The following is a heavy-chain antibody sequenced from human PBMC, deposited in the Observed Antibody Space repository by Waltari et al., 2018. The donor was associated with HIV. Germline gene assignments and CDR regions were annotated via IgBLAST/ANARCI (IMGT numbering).Heavy chain of an antibody. CDR2: IYPCDSDT. D-gene: IGHD1-26*01. CDR3: ARLRRHSGSYSDAFDI. V-gene: IGHV5-51*01. J-gene: IGHJ3*02. CDR1: GYRFTSSW. Sequence: EVQLVQSGAEVKKPGESLKISCKVSGYRFTSSWIGWVRPIPGKGLEWMGIIYPCDSDTRYSPSFQGQVTISADKSISTAYLQWSCLKASDTAMYYCARLRRHSGSYSDAFDIWGQGTMVTVSS.